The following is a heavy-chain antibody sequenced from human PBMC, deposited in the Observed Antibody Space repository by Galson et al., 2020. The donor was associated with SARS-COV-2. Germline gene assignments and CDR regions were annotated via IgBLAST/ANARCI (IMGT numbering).Heavy chain of an antibody. CDR3: AVGARIYYYDSSGYYDGFDY. V-gene: IGHV4-39*01. D-gene: IGHD3-22*01. CDR1: GGSISSSSYY. CDR2: IYYSGST. J-gene: IGHJ4*02. Sequence: SETLSLTCTVSGGSISSSSYYWGWIRQPPGKGLEWIGSIYYSGSTYYNPSLKSRVTISVDTSKNQFSLKLSSVTAADTAVYYCAVGARIYYYDSSGYYDGFDYWGQGTL.